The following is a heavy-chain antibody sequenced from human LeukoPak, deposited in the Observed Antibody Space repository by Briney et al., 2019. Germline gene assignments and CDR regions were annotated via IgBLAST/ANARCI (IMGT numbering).Heavy chain of an antibody. V-gene: IGHV4-59*01. CDR2: IYYSGST. D-gene: IGHD1-1*01. J-gene: IGHJ4*02. CDR1: GGSISSYY. CDR3: AREEPETTEYYFDY. Sequence: PSETLSLTCTVSGGSISSYYWSWIRQPPGKGLEWIGYIYYSGSTNYNPSLKSRVTISVDTSKNQFSLKLSSVTAADTAVYYCAREEPETTEYYFDYGGQEPLAPVPS.